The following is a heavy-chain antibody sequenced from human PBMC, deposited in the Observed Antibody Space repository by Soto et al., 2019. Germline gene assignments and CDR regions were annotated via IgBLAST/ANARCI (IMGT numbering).Heavy chain of an antibody. CDR1: GFTFSSYA. CDR3: ARDPGYSTTWHQAFDI. D-gene: IGHD6-13*01. CDR2: ISGSGGST. Sequence: GGSLRLSCAASGFTFSSYAMSWVRQAPGKGLEWVSAISGSGGSTYYADSVKGRVTMTTDTSTNTAYMELRSLRYDDMAVYYCARDPGYSTTWHQAFDIWGQGTMVTVSS. V-gene: IGHV3-23*01. J-gene: IGHJ3*02.